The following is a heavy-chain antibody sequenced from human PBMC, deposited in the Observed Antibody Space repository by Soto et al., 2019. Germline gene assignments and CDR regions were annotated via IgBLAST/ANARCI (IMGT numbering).Heavy chain of an antibody. CDR2: IYYSGST. J-gene: IGHJ6*02. Sequence: SETLSLTCTVSGGSISSSSYYWGWIRQPPGKGLERIGSIYYSGSTYYNPSLKSRVTISVDTSKYQCSLLLSSVTAADTVVYDCARPEEGYYYGMDVWGQGTTVTVSS. CDR1: GGSISSSSYY. V-gene: IGHV4-39*01. CDR3: ARPEEGYYYGMDV.